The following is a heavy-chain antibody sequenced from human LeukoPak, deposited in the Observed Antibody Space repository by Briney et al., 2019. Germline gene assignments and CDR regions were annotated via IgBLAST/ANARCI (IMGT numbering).Heavy chain of an antibody. J-gene: IGHJ4*02. D-gene: IGHD6-13*01. CDR3: ARGQPGAAAGTGFRYQLYFDY. Sequence: PSETLSLTCTVSGGSISSYYWSWIRQPAGKGLEWIGRIYTSGSTNYNPSLKSRVTMSVDTSKNQFSLKLSSVTAADTAVYYCARGQPGAAAGTGFRYQLYFDYWGQGTLVTVSS. V-gene: IGHV4-4*07. CDR2: IYTSGST. CDR1: GGSISSYY.